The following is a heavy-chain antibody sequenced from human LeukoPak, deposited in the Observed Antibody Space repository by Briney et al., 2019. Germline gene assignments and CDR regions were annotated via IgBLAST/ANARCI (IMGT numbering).Heavy chain of an antibody. CDR2: ISYDGSNK. D-gene: IGHD3-22*01. J-gene: IGHJ4*02. CDR3: ARDYYDSSGYYFDY. CDR1: GFTFSSYA. V-gene: IGHV3-30-3*01. Sequence: PGGSLRLSCAASGFTFSSYAVHWVRQAPGKGLEWVAVISYDGSNKYYADSVKGRFTISRDNSKNTLCLQMNSLRAEDTAVYYCARDYYDSSGYYFDYWGQGTLVTVSS.